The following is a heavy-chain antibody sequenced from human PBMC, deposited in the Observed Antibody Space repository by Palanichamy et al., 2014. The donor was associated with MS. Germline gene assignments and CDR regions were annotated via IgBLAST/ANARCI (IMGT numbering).Heavy chain of an antibody. V-gene: IGHV3-11*04. Sequence: SSAHSIYYADPVKGRFTISRDNAKNSVYLQMNSLRADDTAVYYCTRGSSRYLSYFEYWGQGALVTVSS. D-gene: IGHD6-13*01. J-gene: IGHJ4*02. CDR3: TRGSSRYLSYFEY. CDR2: SSAHSI.